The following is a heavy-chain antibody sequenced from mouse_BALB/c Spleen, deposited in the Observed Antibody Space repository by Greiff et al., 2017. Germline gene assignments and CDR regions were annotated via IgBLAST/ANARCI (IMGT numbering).Heavy chain of an antibody. Sequence: EVKLVESGGGLVQPGGSLKLSCAASGFTFSSYGMSWVRQTPDKRLELVATINSNGGSTYYPDSVKGRFTISRDNAKNTLYLQMSSLKSEDTAMYYCARETYDYHFDYWGQGTTLTVSS. CDR1: GFTFSSYG. V-gene: IGHV5-6-3*01. CDR2: INSNGGST. D-gene: IGHD2-13*01. J-gene: IGHJ2*01. CDR3: ARETYDYHFDY.